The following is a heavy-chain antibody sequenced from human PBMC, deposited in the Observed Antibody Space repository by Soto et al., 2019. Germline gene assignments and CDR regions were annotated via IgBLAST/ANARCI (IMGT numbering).Heavy chain of an antibody. J-gene: IGHJ4*02. CDR2: IDGIGSST. V-gene: IGHV3-23*01. D-gene: IGHD2-15*01. CDR1: GFTFSNYG. CDR3: AGGLDY. Sequence: EVQLLESGGGLVQPGRSLRLSCAASGFTFSNYGMKWVRQAPGKGLEWVSGIDGIGSSTYYADSVKGRFTISRDNSKNTLFLQMNSLRAEDTALYYCAGGLDYWDQGTLVTVSS.